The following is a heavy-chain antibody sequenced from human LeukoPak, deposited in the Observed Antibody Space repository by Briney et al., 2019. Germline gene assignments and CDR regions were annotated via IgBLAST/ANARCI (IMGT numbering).Heavy chain of an antibody. D-gene: IGHD7-27*01. J-gene: IGHJ4*02. CDR2: IIPLFGTA. CDR3: ARDLNWETY. V-gene: IGHV1-69*13. Sequence: GASVKVSCKASGGTFSSYAISWVRQAPGQGLEWMGGIIPLFGTADYIQKFQGRVTITADESTNTAYMELSSLRSEDTAVYYCARDLNWETYWGQGTLVSVSS. CDR1: GGTFSSYA.